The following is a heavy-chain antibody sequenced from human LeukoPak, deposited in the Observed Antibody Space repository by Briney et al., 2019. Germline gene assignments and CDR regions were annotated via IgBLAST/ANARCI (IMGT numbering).Heavy chain of an antibody. V-gene: IGHV4-39*07. CDR2: IYDSGST. CDR3: ARLPYSSGWFVY. D-gene: IGHD6-19*01. Sequence: PSETLSLTCTVSGGSIRSSYYYWGWIRQPPGKGLEWIGSIYDSGSTYYNPSLKSRVTISVDTSRNQFSLKLSSVTAADTAVYYCARLPYSSGWFVYWGQGTLVTVSS. J-gene: IGHJ5*01. CDR1: GGSIRSSYYY.